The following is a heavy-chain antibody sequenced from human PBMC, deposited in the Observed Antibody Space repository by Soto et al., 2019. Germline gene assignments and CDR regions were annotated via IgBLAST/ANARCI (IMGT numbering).Heavy chain of an antibody. J-gene: IGHJ3*02. CDR1: GGTFSTYS. Sequence: QVQLVQSGAEVKKPGSSVKVSCKDSGGTFSTYSMFWVRQAPGQGLEWMGRIIPMLGVRNYAQRFQDRVTITADKFTAAVHMELSSLRSEDTALYYCTIGSLSCEVFDIWGQGTMVTVSS. CDR2: IIPMLGVR. V-gene: IGHV1-69*02. CDR3: TIGSLSCEVFDI. D-gene: IGHD3-16*01.